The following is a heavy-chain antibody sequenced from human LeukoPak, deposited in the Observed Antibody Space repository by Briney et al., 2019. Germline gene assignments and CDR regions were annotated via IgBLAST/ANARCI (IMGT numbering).Heavy chain of an antibody. Sequence: SETLSLTCTVSGGSISSYYWSWIRQPPGKGLEWIGYIYYSGSTYYNPSLKSRVTISIDTSKNQFSLKLSSVTAADTAVYYCARDRGSGWSVDYWGQGTLVTVSS. CDR3: ARDRGSGWSVDY. CDR1: GGSISSYY. V-gene: IGHV4-59*12. D-gene: IGHD6-19*01. J-gene: IGHJ4*02. CDR2: IYYSGST.